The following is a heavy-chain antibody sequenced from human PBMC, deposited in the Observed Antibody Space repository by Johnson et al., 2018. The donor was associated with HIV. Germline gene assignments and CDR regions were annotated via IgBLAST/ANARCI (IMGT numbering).Heavy chain of an antibody. V-gene: IGHV3-66*01. Sequence: VQLVESGGGLVQPGGSLRLSCVASGFTVSGNYMSWVRQAPGKGLEWVSVMYSGGSTYYADSVKGRFTISRDNSKNTRYLQMNSLRAEDTAVYYCARGHLVRGVTHAFDIWGQGTMVTVSS. CDR1: GFTVSGNY. D-gene: IGHD3-10*01. J-gene: IGHJ3*02. CDR3: ARGHLVRGVTHAFDI. CDR2: MYSGGST.